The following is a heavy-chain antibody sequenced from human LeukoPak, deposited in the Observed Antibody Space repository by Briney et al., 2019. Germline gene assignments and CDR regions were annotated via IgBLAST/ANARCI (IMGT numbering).Heavy chain of an antibody. CDR3: AREPTVVTGAFDI. Sequence: KSLEWIGYIYYSGSTYYNPSLKSRVTISVDTSKNQFSLKLSSVTAADTAVYYCAREPTVVTGAFDIWGQGTMVTVSS. V-gene: IGHV4-30-4*01. D-gene: IGHD4-23*01. CDR2: IYYSGST. J-gene: IGHJ3*02.